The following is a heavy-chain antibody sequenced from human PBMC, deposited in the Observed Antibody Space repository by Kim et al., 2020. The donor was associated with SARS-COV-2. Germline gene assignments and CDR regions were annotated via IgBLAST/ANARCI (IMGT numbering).Heavy chain of an antibody. D-gene: IGHD5-18*01. V-gene: IGHV1-58*01. CDR3: AADRTAMGNFDY. J-gene: IGHJ4*02. Sequence: SVKVSCKASGFTFTSSAVQWVRQARGQRLEWIGWIVVGRGNTNYAQKFQERVTITRDMSTSTAYMELSSLRSEDTAGYYCAADRTAMGNFDYWGQGTLV. CDR2: IVVGRGNT. CDR1: GFTFTSSA.